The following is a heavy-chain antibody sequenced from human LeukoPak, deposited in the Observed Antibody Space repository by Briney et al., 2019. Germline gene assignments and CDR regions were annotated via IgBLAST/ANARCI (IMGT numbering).Heavy chain of an antibody. J-gene: IGHJ4*02. Sequence: PGGSLRLSCAASGLTVSSNSMSWVRQAPGKGLGWVSVLYGGGATFYSDSVKGRFTISRDNSKNTLYRQMNSLTAEDTAIYYCARASTIGAAGLFDYGGQGALVTVS. CDR1: GLTVSSNS. CDR3: ARASTIGAAGLFDY. D-gene: IGHD6-13*01. CDR2: LYGGGAT. V-gene: IGHV3-53*01.